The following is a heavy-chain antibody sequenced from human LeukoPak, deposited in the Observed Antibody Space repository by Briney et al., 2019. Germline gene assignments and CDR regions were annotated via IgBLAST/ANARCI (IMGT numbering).Heavy chain of an antibody. CDR3: ARGRIVGAMGTPHYYFDY. CDR2: INPNSGGT. J-gene: IGHJ4*02. V-gene: IGHV1-2*02. CDR1: GYTFTGYY. D-gene: IGHD1-26*01. Sequence: ASVKVSCKASGYTFTGYYMHWVRQAPGQGLEWMGWINPNSGGTNYAQKFQGRVTMTRDTSISTAYMELSRLRSDDTAVYYCARGRIVGAMGTPHYYFDYWGQGTPVTVSS.